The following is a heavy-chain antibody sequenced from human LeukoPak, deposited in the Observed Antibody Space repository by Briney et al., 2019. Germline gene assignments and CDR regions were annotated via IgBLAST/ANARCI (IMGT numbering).Heavy chain of an antibody. D-gene: IGHD3-10*01. J-gene: IGHJ6*02. CDR1: GYTFTGYY. CDR3: ARDRITMVRGVIITMARYGMDV. V-gene: IGHV1-2*02. CDR2: INPNSGGT. Sequence: ASVKVSCKASGYTFTGYYMHWVRQAPGRGLEWMGWINPNSGGTNYAQKFQGRVTMTRDTSISTAYMELSRLRSDDTAVYYCARDRITMVRGVIITMARYGMDVWGQGTTVTVSS.